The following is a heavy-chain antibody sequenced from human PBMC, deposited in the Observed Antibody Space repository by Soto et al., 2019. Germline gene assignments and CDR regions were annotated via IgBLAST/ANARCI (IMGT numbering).Heavy chain of an antibody. CDR3: VRDRPLDY. J-gene: IGHJ4*02. Sequence: QVQLVQSGAEVKKPGSSVKVSCKASVGTFTSYYIHWVRQAPGQGLEWMGMINPSGGSPTYAQKFQGRVTMTTDTSTSTVYMAVSSLRSEDSAVYYCVRDRPLDYWGQGTVVTVSS. CDR2: INPSGGSP. CDR1: VGTFTSYY. V-gene: IGHV1-46*01.